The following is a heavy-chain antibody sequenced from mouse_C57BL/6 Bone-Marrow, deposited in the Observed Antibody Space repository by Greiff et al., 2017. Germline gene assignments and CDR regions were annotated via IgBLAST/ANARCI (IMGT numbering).Heavy chain of an antibody. D-gene: IGHD1-1*01. CDR2: IWSGGST. J-gene: IGHJ3*01. CDR1: GFSLTSYG. V-gene: IGHV2-2*01. CDR3: ASPNYGSSSAWFAY. Sequence: QVQLQQSGPGLVQPSQSLSITCTVSGFSLTSYGVHWVRQSPGKGLEWLGVIWSGGSTDYNAAFISRLSISKDNSKSQVFFKMNSLQADDTAIYYCASPNYGSSSAWFAYWGQGSLVTVSA.